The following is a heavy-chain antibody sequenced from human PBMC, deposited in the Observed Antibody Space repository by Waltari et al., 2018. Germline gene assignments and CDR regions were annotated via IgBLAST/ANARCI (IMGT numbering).Heavy chain of an antibody. Sequence: QVQLVESGGGVVQPGRSLRLSCAASEFTFINYAFHWVRQAPGKGLEWVAAISSDVNKPFYADSVKGRFTISRDNSKNTVYLQLNSLKPDDTAMYYCARDWRYYTGPDYWGQGTLVAVSS. CDR3: ARDWRYYTGPDY. J-gene: IGHJ4*02. CDR1: EFTFINYA. V-gene: IGHV3-30*01. CDR2: ISSDVNKP. D-gene: IGHD3-3*01.